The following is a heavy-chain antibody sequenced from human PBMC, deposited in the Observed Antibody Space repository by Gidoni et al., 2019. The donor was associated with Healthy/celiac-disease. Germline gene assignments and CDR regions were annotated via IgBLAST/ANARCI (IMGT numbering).Heavy chain of an antibody. Sequence: EVQLVESGGGLVQPGGSRRLSCAASGFPFSSYWMSWVRQAPGKGLEWVANIKQDGSEKYYVDAVKGRFTISRDNAKNSLYLQMNSLRAEDTAVYYCARDRDYGSGSYYHYWGQGTLVTVSS. CDR3: ARDRDYGSGSYYHY. V-gene: IGHV3-7*01. J-gene: IGHJ4*02. CDR2: IKQDGSEK. D-gene: IGHD3-10*01. CDR1: GFPFSSYW.